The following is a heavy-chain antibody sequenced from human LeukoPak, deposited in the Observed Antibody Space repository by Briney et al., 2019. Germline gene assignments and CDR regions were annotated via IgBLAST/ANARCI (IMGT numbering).Heavy chain of an antibody. D-gene: IGHD3-9*01. CDR1: GGSISSSSYY. J-gene: IGHJ4*02. Sequence: SETLSLTCTVSGGSISSSSYYWGWIRQPPGKGLEWIGSIYYSGSTYYNPSLKSRVTISVDTSKNQFSLKLSSVTAADTAVYYCARETRDYDILTGYTLVDYWGQGTLVTVSS. V-gene: IGHV4-39*07. CDR3: ARETRDYDILTGYTLVDY. CDR2: IYYSGST.